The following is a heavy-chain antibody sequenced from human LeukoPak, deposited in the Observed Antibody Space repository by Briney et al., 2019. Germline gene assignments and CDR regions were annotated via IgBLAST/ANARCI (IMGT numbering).Heavy chain of an antibody. CDR1: GFTFSSHS. J-gene: IGHJ3*01. V-gene: IGHV3-48*01. D-gene: IGHD2-21*01. Sequence: TGGSLRLSCEASGFTFSSHSMPWVRQAPGKTLEWISYIGHTGSPAHYADSVRGRFTISRDNAKNSLYLQMNSLTVEDTAVYYCARDQRPYCGGECYCAIDLWGRGTLVTVSS. CDR2: IGHTGSPA. CDR3: ARDQRPYCGGECYCAIDL.